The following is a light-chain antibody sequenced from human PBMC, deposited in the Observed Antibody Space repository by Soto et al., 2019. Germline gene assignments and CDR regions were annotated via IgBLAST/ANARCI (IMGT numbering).Light chain of an antibody. Sequence: QSVLTQPASVSGSPGQSITISCTGTSSDVGGYNYVSWYQQHPGKAPKLMIYEVSNRPSGVSNRLSGSKSGNTASLTISGLQAEDEGDYYCSSYTSSSTQVFGGGTKLTVL. CDR3: SSYTSSSTQV. CDR1: SSDVGGYNY. CDR2: EVS. J-gene: IGLJ2*01. V-gene: IGLV2-14*01.